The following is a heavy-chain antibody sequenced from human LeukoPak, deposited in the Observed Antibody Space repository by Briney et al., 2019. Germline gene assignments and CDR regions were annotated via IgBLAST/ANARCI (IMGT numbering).Heavy chain of an antibody. J-gene: IGHJ3*02. D-gene: IGHD2-15*01. CDR3: AREGIYIKGAFDM. CDR2: VYTSGIT. CDR1: GGSISSANYQ. Sequence: SETLSLTCTVPGGSISSANYQWSWIRQPAGKGLEWIGRVYTSGITSGITNYDPSLKSRVTISADTSRNQLSLKLSSVTAADTAVYYCAREGIYIKGAFDMWGQGTMVTVSS. V-gene: IGHV4-61*02.